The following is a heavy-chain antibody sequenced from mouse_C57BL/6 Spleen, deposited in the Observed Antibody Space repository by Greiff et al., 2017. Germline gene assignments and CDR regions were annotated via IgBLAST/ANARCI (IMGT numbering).Heavy chain of an antibody. J-gene: IGHJ2*01. CDR1: GYAFTNYL. V-gene: IGHV1-54*01. CDR2: INPGSGGT. Sequence: QVQLQQSGAELVRPGTSVKVSCKASGYAFTNYLIEWVKQRPGQGLEWIGVINPGSGGTNYNEKFKGKAKLTADKSSSTAYMQLSSLTSEDSAVYFCARWTTVVASDYWGQGTTLTVSS. CDR3: ARWTTVVASDY. D-gene: IGHD1-1*01.